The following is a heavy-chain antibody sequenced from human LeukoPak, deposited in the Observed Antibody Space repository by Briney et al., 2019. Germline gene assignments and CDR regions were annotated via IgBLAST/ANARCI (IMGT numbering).Heavy chain of an antibody. D-gene: IGHD2-15*01. CDR2: ISNNGGYA. J-gene: IGHJ4*02. CDR3: AKQLGYCSDGSCYFPY. Sequence: GGSLRLSCAASGFTFSSSAMSWVRQAPGKGLEWVSAISNNGGYAYYADSVQGRFTISRDNSKSTLYLQMNSLRAEDTAVYYCAKQLGYCSDGSCYFPYWGQGTLVTVSS. CDR1: GFTFSSSA. V-gene: IGHV3-23*01.